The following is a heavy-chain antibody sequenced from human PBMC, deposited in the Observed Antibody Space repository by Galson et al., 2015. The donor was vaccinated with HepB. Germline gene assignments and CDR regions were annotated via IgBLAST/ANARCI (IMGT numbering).Heavy chain of an antibody. Sequence: SVKVSCKASGYTFTSYYMHWVRQAPGQGLEWMGIINPSGGSTSYAQKFQGRVTMTRDTSTSTVYMELSSLRSEDTAVYHCARMGGDYAYDYWGQGTLVTVSS. CDR1: GYTFTSYY. CDR3: ARMGGDYAYDY. CDR2: INPSGGST. V-gene: IGHV1-46*03. D-gene: IGHD4-17*01. J-gene: IGHJ4*02.